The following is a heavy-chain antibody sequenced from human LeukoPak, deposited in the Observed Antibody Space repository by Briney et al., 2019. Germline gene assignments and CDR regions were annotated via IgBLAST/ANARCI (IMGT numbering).Heavy chain of an antibody. CDR1: GFTFSSYA. CDR2: IRHDGSIK. CDR3: ARGDCSGDCYHPLYY. J-gene: IGHJ4*02. Sequence: PGGSLRLSCAASGFTFSSYAMRWVRQAPGRGLDWVAFIRHDGSIKYYSDSVNGRFTISRDNSKNTLYLQMNSLRTEDTAVYYCARGDCSGDCYHPLYYWGQGSLVTVSS. D-gene: IGHD2-21*02. V-gene: IGHV3-30*02.